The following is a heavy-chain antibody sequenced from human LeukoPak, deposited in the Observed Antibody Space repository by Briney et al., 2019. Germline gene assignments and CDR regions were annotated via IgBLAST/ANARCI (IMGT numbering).Heavy chain of an antibody. Sequence: GGSLRLSCAASGFTFSSYWMSWVRQAPGKGLEWVGNIKQDGSEEYYVDSVKGRFTISRDNAKNSLYLQMNSLRAEDTAVYYCAKEQGYDFWSGPLDWGQGALVTVSS. D-gene: IGHD3-3*01. CDR3: AKEQGYDFWSGPLD. CDR2: IKQDGSEE. CDR1: GFTFSSYW. J-gene: IGHJ4*02. V-gene: IGHV3-7*01.